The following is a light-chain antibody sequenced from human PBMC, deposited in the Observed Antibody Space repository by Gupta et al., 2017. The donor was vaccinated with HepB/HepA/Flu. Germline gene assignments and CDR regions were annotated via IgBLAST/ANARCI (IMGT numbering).Light chain of an antibody. CDR3: QSYDSSLYV. V-gene: IGLV1-40*01. Sequence: QSVLTQPPSVSGAPGQRVTISCTGSSSNIGDGYDVHWYQQRPGTDPKLLIYGNSNRPAGVPDRFSGSQSGTSASLAITGLQAEDEADYYCQSYDSSLYVFGTGTKVTVL. CDR1: SSNIGDGYD. J-gene: IGLJ1*01. CDR2: GNS.